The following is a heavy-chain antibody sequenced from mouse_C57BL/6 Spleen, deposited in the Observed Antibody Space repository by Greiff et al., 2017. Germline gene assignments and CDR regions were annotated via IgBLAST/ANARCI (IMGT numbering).Heavy chain of an antibody. Sequence: VQLQQSGAELVRPGASVKLSCKASGYTFTDYYINWVKQRPGQGLEWIARIYPGSGNTYYNEKFKGKATLTAEKSSSTAYMQLSSLTSEDSAVYFCAREEDWDSFAYWGQGTLVTVSA. D-gene: IGHD4-1*01. CDR2: IYPGSGNT. CDR1: GYTFTDYY. J-gene: IGHJ3*01. CDR3: AREEDWDSFAY. V-gene: IGHV1-76*01.